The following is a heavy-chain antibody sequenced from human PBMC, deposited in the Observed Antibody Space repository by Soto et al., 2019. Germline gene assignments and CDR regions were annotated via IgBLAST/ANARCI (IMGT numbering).Heavy chain of an antibody. D-gene: IGHD3-10*01. CDR3: ARDLKFGQADY. CDR2: IYTSGST. CDR1: GGSISSYY. Sequence: SETLSLTCTVSGGSISSYYWSWIRQPSGKGLEWIGRIYTSGSTNYNPSLKSRVTMSVDTSKNQFSLKLTSVTAADTAVYYCARDLKFGQADYWGQGTQVTVSS. J-gene: IGHJ4*02. V-gene: IGHV4-4*07.